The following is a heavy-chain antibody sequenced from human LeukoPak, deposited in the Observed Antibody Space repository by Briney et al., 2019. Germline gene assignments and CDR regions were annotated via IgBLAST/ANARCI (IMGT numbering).Heavy chain of an antibody. CDR2: IRSKAYGGTT. D-gene: IGHD2-2*01. CDR3: TRDYSGRYCSSTSCYGGNWFDP. CDR1: GFTFCDYA. Sequence: GGSLRLSCTASGFTFCDYAMSWFRQAPGKGLEWVGFIRSKAYGGTTEYAASVKGRFTISRDDSKSIAYLQMNSLKTEDTAVYYCTRDYSGRYCSSTSCYGGNWFDPWGQGTLVTVSS. J-gene: IGHJ5*02. V-gene: IGHV3-49*03.